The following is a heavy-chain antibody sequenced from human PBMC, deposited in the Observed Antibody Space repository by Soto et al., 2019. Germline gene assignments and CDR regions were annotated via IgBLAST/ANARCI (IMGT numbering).Heavy chain of an antibody. V-gene: IGHV4-39*01. D-gene: IGHD3-3*01. CDR1: GGSISSSSYY. CDR2: IYYSGST. J-gene: IGHJ6*03. CDR3: FTMYYDFWSGYYYYMDV. Sequence: SETLSLTCTVSGGSISSSSYYWGWIRQPPGKGLEWIGSIYYSGSTYYNPSLKSRVTISVDTSKNQFSLKLSSVTAADTAVYYCFTMYYDFWSGYYYYMDVWGKGTTVTVS.